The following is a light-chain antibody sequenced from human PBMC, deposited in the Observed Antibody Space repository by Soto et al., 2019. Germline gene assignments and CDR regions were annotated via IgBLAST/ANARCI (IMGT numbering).Light chain of an antibody. V-gene: IGKV3-20*01. Sequence: VFADFPGPLFLTTGERATLSCKASQSVSNNYLAWYQQKPGQAPRLLIYGASNRAAGIPDRFSGSGSGTDFTLTISRLEPEDFAVYYCQQYNNWPRTFGQGTKVDIK. CDR1: QSVSNNY. CDR2: GAS. J-gene: IGKJ1*01. CDR3: QQYNNWPRT.